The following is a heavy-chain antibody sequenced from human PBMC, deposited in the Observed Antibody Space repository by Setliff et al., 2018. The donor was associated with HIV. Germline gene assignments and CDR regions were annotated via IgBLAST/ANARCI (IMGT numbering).Heavy chain of an antibody. CDR2: IIPILGIA. CDR1: GGTFSSYA. D-gene: IGHD5-12*01. J-gene: IGHJ6*02. V-gene: IGHV1-69*10. CDR3: ARAAEGYSGYDPDYYYYYGMDV. Sequence: SVKVSCKASGGTFSSYAISWVRQAPGQGLEWMGGIIPILGIANYAQKFQGRVTITADKSTSTAYMELRSLRSEDTAVYYCARAAEGYSGYDPDYYYYYGMDVCGQGTTVTVSS.